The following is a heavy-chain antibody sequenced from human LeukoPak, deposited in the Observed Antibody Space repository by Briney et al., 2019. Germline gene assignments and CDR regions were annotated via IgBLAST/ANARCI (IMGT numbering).Heavy chain of an antibody. V-gene: IGHV3-48*03. D-gene: IGHD6-13*01. CDR2: ISSSGNII. CDR3: ARVSLSIAAAGINWFDP. CDR1: GFIFSIYE. J-gene: IGHJ5*02. Sequence: GGSLRLSCAASGFIFSIYEMNWVRQAPGKGLEWVSYISSSGNIIYYADSVKGRFTISRDNAKNSLYLQMNSLRAEDTAVYYCARVSLSIAAAGINWFDPWGQGTLVTVSS.